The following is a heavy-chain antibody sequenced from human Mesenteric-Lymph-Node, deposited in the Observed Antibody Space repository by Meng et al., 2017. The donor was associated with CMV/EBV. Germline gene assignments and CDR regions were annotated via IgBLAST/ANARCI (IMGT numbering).Heavy chain of an antibody. Sequence: GGSLRLSCEASGFIFGAYWMHWVRQAPGKGLEWVSRIDGDGTITNYADSVKGRFTISRDNAKNSLYLQMNSLRAEDTAVYYCARQSIVGGTTLDYWGQGTLVTVSS. CDR1: GFIFGAYW. V-gene: IGHV3-74*01. CDR3: ARQSIVGGTTLDY. J-gene: IGHJ4*02. CDR2: IDGDGTIT. D-gene: IGHD1-26*01.